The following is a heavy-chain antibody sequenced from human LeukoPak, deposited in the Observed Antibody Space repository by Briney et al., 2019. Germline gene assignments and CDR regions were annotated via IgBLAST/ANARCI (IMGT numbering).Heavy chain of an antibody. CDR2: IIPILGIA. Sequence: SVKVSCKASGGTFSSYAISWVRQAPGQGLEWMGRIIPILGIANYAQKFQGRVTITADKSTSTAYMELNSLRAEDTAVYYCAKLLTYYDFWSGYRSTATAFDYWGQGTLVTVSS. CDR3: AKLLTYYDFWSGYRSTATAFDY. J-gene: IGHJ4*02. V-gene: IGHV1-69*04. D-gene: IGHD3-3*01. CDR1: GGTFSSYA.